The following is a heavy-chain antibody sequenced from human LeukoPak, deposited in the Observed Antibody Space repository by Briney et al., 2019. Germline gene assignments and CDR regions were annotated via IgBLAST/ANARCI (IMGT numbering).Heavy chain of an antibody. CDR1: GGTFSSYA. Sequence: GASVKVSCKASGGTFSSYAISWVRQAPGQGLEWMGGIIPIFGTANYAQKFQGRVTITADESTSTAYMELSSLRSEDTAVYYCARNPGAVAGTVDYYYYGMDVWGQGATVTVSS. V-gene: IGHV1-69*13. D-gene: IGHD6-19*01. CDR3: ARNPGAVAGTVDYYYYGMDV. CDR2: IIPIFGTA. J-gene: IGHJ6*02.